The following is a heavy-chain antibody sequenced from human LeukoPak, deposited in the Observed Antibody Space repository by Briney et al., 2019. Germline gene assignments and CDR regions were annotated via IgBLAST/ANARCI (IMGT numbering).Heavy chain of an antibody. CDR1: GYTFTNYD. D-gene: IGHD1-26*01. Sequence: ASVKVSCKASGYTFTNYDISWVRQAPGQGLEWMGWINNYNGNTHYAQNVLGRVTMTTDTSTGTAYMELGRLTSDDTAVYYCARVVGGTTTYYHMDVWGKGTTVTVSS. CDR3: ARVVGGTTTYYHMDV. V-gene: IGHV1-18*01. J-gene: IGHJ6*03. CDR2: INNYNGNT.